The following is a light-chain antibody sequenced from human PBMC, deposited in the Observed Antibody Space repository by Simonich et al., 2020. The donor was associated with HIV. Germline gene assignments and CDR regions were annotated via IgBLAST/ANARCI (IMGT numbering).Light chain of an antibody. CDR2: EDN. Sequence: SYELTQPPLVSVSPGQTARITCSGDALPKTYAYWYLQKAGQVPVQVIYEDNKRPSGIPERCSGSSSGTMATLSISGAQVEDEADYYCYSSDSRGNLWVFGGGTKLTVL. CDR3: YSSDSRGNLWV. J-gene: IGLJ3*02. V-gene: IGLV3-10*01. CDR1: ALPKTY.